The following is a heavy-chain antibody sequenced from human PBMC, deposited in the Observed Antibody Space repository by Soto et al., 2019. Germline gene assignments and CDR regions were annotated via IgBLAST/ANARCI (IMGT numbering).Heavy chain of an antibody. J-gene: IGHJ4*02. Sequence: ASVKVSCKASGYTFSNYGITWVRQAPGQGLEWMGWISAYSGNTNYAQKLQGRVTMTTDTSTSTAYMELRSLRSDDTAVYYCESAVAGTGVKFDFWGQGTLVTVSS. CDR2: ISAYSGNT. V-gene: IGHV1-18*01. CDR3: ESAVAGTGVKFDF. D-gene: IGHD6-19*01. CDR1: GYTFSNYG.